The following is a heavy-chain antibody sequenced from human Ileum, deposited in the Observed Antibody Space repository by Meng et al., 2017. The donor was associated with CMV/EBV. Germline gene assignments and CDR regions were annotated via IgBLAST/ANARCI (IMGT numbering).Heavy chain of an antibody. CDR3: ARSTKADCWEVLTY. V-gene: IGHV4-34*01. J-gene: IGHJ4*02. Sequence: QVHLQQWGAGLLKPSETLTLTCAVYGESFSNYYWTWIRQPPGKGLEWIGEIYRDGTTNYDPSLKSRVSISEDTSKNQFSLKLTSVTAADTAVYYCARSTKADCWEVLTYWGQGTLVTVSS. D-gene: IGHD2-21*02. CDR1: GESFSNYY. CDR2: IYRDGTT.